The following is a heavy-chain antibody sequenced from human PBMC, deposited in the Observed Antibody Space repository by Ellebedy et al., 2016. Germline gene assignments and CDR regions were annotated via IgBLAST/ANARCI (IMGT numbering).Heavy chain of an antibody. J-gene: IGHJ4*02. V-gene: IGHV3-23*01. CDR3: AKDGRLRDGYNTFDY. CDR2: ISGSGGST. CDR1: GFTFSSYA. D-gene: IGHD5-24*01. Sequence: GESLKISCAASGFTFSSYAMSWVRQAPGKGLEWVSAISGSGGSTYYADSVKGRFTISRDNSKNTLYLQMNSLRAEDTAVYYCAKDGRLRDGYNTFDYWGQGTLVTVSS.